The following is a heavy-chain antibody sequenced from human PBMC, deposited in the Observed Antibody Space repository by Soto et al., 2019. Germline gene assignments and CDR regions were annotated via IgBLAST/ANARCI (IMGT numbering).Heavy chain of an antibody. CDR2: ISSSSSYI. J-gene: IGHJ4*02. Sequence: GGSLRLSCAASGFTFSSYSMNWVRQAPGKGLEWVSSISSSSSYIYYADSVKGRFTIPRDNAKNSLYLQMNSLRAEDTAVYYCARDLAARPMDYWGQGTLVTVSS. V-gene: IGHV3-21*01. CDR3: ARDLAARPMDY. D-gene: IGHD6-6*01. CDR1: GFTFSSYS.